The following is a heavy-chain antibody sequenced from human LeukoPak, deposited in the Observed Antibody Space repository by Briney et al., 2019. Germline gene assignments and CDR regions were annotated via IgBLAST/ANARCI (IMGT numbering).Heavy chain of an antibody. CDR3: ARVVRRDGYKIFDY. CDR1: GYTFTGYY. D-gene: IGHD3-10*01. Sequence: ASVKVSCKASGYTFTGYYMHWVRPAPGQGLEWMGWINPNSGGTNYAQKFQGRVTMTRDTSISTAYMELSRLRSDDTAVYYCARVVRRDGYKIFDYWGQGTLVTVSS. CDR2: INPNSGGT. V-gene: IGHV1-2*02. J-gene: IGHJ4*02.